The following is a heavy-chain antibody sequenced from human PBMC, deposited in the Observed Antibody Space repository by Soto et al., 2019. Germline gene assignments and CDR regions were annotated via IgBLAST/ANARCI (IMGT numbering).Heavy chain of an antibody. J-gene: IGHJ5*02. CDR1: GASICSGDYY. Sequence: PSETLSLTCTVSGASICSGDYYWSWIRQHPGKGLEWIGYIYYSGGTYYNPSLKSRVTISVDTSKNQFSLELSSVTAADTAVYYCASIYDSSGYYYGNNWFDPWGQGTLVTVS. CDR3: ASIYDSSGYYYGNNWFDP. V-gene: IGHV4-31*02. D-gene: IGHD3-22*01. CDR2: IYYSGGT.